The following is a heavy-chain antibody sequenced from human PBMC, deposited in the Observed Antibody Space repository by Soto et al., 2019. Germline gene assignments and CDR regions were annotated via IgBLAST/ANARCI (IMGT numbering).Heavy chain of an antibody. V-gene: IGHV3-23*01. CDR3: ARDFVTMVRGKQGRGWYFDL. Sequence: EVQLLESGGGLVQPGGSLRLSCAASGFTFSSYAMSWVRQAPGKGLEWVSAISGSGGSTYYADSVKGRFTISRDNSKNTLYLQMNSLRDEDTAVYYCARDFVTMVRGKQGRGWYFDLWGRGTLVTVSS. D-gene: IGHD3-10*01. CDR1: GFTFSSYA. J-gene: IGHJ2*01. CDR2: ISGSGGST.